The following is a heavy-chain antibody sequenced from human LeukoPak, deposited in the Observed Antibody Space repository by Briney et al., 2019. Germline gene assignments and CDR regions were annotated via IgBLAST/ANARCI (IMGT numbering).Heavy chain of an antibody. V-gene: IGHV4-39*01. D-gene: IGHD6-19*01. CDR2: IYYSGST. CDR1: GGSISSSSYY. J-gene: IGHJ4*02. Sequence: PSETLSLTCTVSGGSISSSSYYWGWIRQPPGKGLEWIGSIYYSGSTYYNPSLKSRVTISVDTSKNQFSLKLSSVTAADTAVYYCARRGNSGWFYFDYWGQGTLVTVSS. CDR3: ARRGNSGWFYFDY.